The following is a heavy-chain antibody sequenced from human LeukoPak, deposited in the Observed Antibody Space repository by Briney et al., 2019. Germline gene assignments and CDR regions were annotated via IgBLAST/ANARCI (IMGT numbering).Heavy chain of an antibody. CDR2: IT. D-gene: IGHD6-19*01. CDR3: ARQWRDGDWFDP. CDR1: GYSISSGYC. J-gene: IGHJ5*02. V-gene: IGHV4-38-2*01. Sequence: SETLSLTCAVSGYSISSGYCWGWIRQPPGKGLEWIGSITYYNPSLKSRVTISVDTSKNQFSLKLSSVTAADTAVYYCARQWRDGDWFDPWGQGTLVTVSS.